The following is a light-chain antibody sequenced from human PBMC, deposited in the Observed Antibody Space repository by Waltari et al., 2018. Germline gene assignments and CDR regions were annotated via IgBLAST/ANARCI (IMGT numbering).Light chain of an antibody. CDR3: SSYAGGSSLM. J-gene: IGLJ3*02. CDR1: STDVEGYDP. CDR2: EVT. V-gene: IGLV2-8*01. Sequence: QSALTQPPPASGSPGQSITIPCTGISTDVEGYDPVLWYQQHPGKAPKLLIYEVTKRPSGVPDRFSGSKSDNTASLAVSGLQAEDEADYYCSSYAGGSSLMFGGGTKLTVL.